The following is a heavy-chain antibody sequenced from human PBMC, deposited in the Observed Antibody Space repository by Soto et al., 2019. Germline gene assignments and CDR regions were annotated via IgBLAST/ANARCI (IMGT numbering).Heavy chain of an antibody. J-gene: IGHJ1*01. D-gene: IGHD3-16*01. Sequence: XSVKVACKASGYPLTGYYMHWVRQAPGQGLEWMGWINPNSGGTNYAQKFQGRVTMTRDTSISTAYMELNRLRSDDTAVYYCASYLGILRQFQQWAQGTLVTVSS. CDR2: INPNSGGT. CDR3: ASYLGILRQFQQ. CDR1: GYPLTGYY. V-gene: IGHV1-2*02.